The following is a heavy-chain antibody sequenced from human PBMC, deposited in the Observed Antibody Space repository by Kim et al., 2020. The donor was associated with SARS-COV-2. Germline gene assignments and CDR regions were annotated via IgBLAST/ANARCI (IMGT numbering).Heavy chain of an antibody. CDR3: ARDRGQTAAGDP. CDR2: IYSRGNT. Sequence: SETLSLTCNVSGVSVSSGGTYWAWFRQSPGKGLEWIANIYSRGNTYYSASLKSRVTISLDGAKNKISLEVTSVTAADTAVHFCARDRGQTAAGDP. CDR1: GVSVSSGGTY. V-gene: IGHV4-39*07. D-gene: IGHD6-13*01. J-gene: IGHJ5*02.